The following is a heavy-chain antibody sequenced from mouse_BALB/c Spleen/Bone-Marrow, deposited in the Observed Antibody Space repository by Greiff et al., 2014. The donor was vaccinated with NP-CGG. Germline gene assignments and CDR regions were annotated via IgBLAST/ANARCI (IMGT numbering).Heavy chain of an antibody. CDR1: GLTFSNYN. J-gene: IGHJ2*01. V-gene: IGHV5-12-2*01. D-gene: IGHD4-1*01. Sequence: EVQLVESGGDLVQPGGSLKLSCAASGLTFSNYNISWVRQTPEKRLERVAYISNGGGNTYYPDTVKGRFTISRDNAKNTLYLQMTSRKSEDTAIYYCARHETGTGQYFDYWGQGTTLTVSS. CDR2: ISNGGGNT. CDR3: ARHETGTGQYFDY.